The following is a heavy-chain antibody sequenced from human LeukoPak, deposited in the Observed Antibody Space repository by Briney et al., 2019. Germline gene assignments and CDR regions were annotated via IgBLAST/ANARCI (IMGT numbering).Heavy chain of an antibody. D-gene: IGHD3-10*01. Sequence: ASVKVSCKASGYTFTSYYMHWVRQAPGQGLEWMGIINPSGGSTSYAQKFQGRVTMTRDMSTSTVYMELSSLRSEDTAVYYCARGGVVLWFGEFYQPKYNWFDPWGQGTLVTVSS. CDR3: ARGGVVLWFGEFYQPKYNWFDP. CDR1: GYTFTSYY. CDR2: INPSGGST. V-gene: IGHV1-46*01. J-gene: IGHJ5*02.